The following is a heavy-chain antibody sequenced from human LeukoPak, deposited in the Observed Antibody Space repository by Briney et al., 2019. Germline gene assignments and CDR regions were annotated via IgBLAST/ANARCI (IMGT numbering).Heavy chain of an antibody. CDR3: ARDAPSHAFDI. CDR1: GYSISSGYY. V-gene: IGHV4-4*07. D-gene: IGHD2-2*01. CDR2: IYTSGST. J-gene: IGHJ3*02. Sequence: SETLSLTCNVSGYSISSGYYWAWIRQPAGKGLEWIGRIYTSGSTNYNPSLKSRVTMSVDTSKNQFSLKLSSVTAADTAVYYCARDAPSHAFDIWGQGTMVTVSS.